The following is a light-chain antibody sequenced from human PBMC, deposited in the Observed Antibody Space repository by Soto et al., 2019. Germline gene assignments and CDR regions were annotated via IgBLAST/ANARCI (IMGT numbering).Light chain of an antibody. CDR1: QSVLYNSDNKNY. CDR2: WAS. Sequence: DIVMTQSPDSRAVSLGERATINCRSSQSVLYNSDNKNYLAWYQQKPGQPPKLLIYWASTRDSGVPDRFSGSGSGADFTLTISSLQAEDVAVYYCQQYYTTLTFGGGTKVEIK. CDR3: QQYYTTLT. V-gene: IGKV4-1*01. J-gene: IGKJ4*01.